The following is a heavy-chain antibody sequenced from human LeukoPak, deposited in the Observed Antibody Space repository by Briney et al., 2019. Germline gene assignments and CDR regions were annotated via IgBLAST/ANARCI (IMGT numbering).Heavy chain of an antibody. V-gene: IGHV3-20*04. CDR1: GFIFDDYG. D-gene: IGHD1-26*01. J-gene: IGHJ5*02. CDR3: ARRIVGATNWFDP. Sequence: GGSLRLSCAASGFIFDDYGMSWVRQAPGKGLEWVFGINWNGGSTGYADSVKGRFTISRDNAKNSLYLQMNSLRAEDTALYYCARRIVGATNWFDPWGQGTLVTVSS. CDR2: INWNGGST.